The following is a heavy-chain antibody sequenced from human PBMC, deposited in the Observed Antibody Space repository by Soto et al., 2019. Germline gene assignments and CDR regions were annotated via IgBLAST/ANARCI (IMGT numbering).Heavy chain of an antibody. Sequence: PGGSLRLSCAISGFSVSSNYLSWVRQAPGKGLEWVSVHYSGGSTYYADSVQGRFTISRDKSNNTLYLQMRRVRAEDTAVYFCARHPHPRGTVGAPSPLDPWGQGTQVTVSS. CDR3: ARHPHPRGTVGAPSPLDP. CDR2: HYSGGST. CDR1: GFSVSSNY. D-gene: IGHD1-26*01. J-gene: IGHJ5*02. V-gene: IGHV3-53*01.